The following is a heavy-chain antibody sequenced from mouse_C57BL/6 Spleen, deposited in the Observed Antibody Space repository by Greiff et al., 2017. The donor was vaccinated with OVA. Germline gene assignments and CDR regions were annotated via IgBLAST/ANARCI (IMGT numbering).Heavy chain of an antibody. D-gene: IGHD2-3*01. CDR3: ARGEDGYLDY. V-gene: IGHV1-54*01. Sequence: QVQLQQSGAELVRPGTSVKVSCKASGYAFTNYLIEWVKQRPGQGLEWIGVINPGSGGTNYNEKFKGKATLTADKSSSTAYMQLSSLTSEDSAVYFCARGEDGYLDYWGQGTTLTVSS. CDR1: GYAFTNYL. J-gene: IGHJ2*01. CDR2: INPGSGGT.